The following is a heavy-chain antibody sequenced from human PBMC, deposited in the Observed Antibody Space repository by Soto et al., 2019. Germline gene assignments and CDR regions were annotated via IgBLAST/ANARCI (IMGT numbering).Heavy chain of an antibody. Sequence: EVQLVESGGGLVKPGGSLRLSCAASGFTFSSYSMNWVRQAPGKGLEWVSSISSSSSYIYYADSVKGRFTISRDNSKNSVYLKMTSLGAEVTAFYYCARDSGVAGNYWGQGTLVTVSS. CDR3: ARDSGVAGNY. CDR1: GFTFSSYS. CDR2: ISSSSSYI. D-gene: IGHD6-19*01. V-gene: IGHV3-21*01. J-gene: IGHJ4*02.